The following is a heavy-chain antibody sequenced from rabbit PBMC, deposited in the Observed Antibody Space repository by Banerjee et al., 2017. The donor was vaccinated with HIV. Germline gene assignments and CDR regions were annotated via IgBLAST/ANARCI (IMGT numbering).Heavy chain of an antibody. CDR2: IYAGKGRT. CDR1: GFDFSSYY. J-gene: IGHJ4*01. Sequence: QLKETGGGLVQPGGSLTLSCKASGFDFSSYYMSWVRQAPGKGLEWIGTIYAGKGRTYYASWVNGRFTISSDNAQNTVDLQMNSLTAADTATYFCARVDSSGWGGDLWGPGTLVTVS. D-gene: IGHD4-1*01. CDR3: ARVDSSGWGGDL. V-gene: IGHV1S7*01.